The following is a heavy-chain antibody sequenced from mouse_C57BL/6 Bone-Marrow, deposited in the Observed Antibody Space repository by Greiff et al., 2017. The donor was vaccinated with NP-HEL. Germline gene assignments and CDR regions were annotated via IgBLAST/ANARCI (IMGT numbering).Heavy chain of an antibody. CDR3: ARGITTVVADD. J-gene: IGHJ2*01. D-gene: IGHD1-1*01. V-gene: IGHV1-66*01. Sequence: QVQLQQSGPELVKPGASVKISCKASGYSFTSYYIHWVKQRPGQGLEWIGWIYPGSGNTKYNEKFKGKATLTADKSSSPAYMQLSSLTSEDSAVYYCARGITTVVADDWGQGTTLTVSS. CDR1: GYSFTSYY. CDR2: IYPGSGNT.